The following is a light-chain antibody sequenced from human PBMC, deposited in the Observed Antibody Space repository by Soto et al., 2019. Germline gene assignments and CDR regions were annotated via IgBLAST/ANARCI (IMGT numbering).Light chain of an antibody. CDR2: DDN. CDR1: SSDIGTDHH. J-gene: IGLJ2*01. V-gene: IGLV1-40*01. CDR3: QSYDSSLSGYVV. Sequence: QSVLTQPPSVSGAPGQRVTISCTGSSSDIGTDHHVHWYQQLPGRAPKLLIFDDNNRPSGVPERFSGSKSGTSASLAITGLQAEDEGDYFCQSYDSSLSGYVVFGGGTKLTVL.